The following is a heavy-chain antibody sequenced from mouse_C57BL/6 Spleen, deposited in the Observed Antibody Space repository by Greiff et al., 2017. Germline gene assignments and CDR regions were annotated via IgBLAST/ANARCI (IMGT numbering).Heavy chain of an antibody. V-gene: IGHV5-16*01. Sequence: EVKVVESEGGLVQPGSSMKLSCTASGFTFSDYYMAWVRQVPEKGLEWVANINYDGSSTYYLDSLKSRFIISRDNAKNILYLQMSSLKSEDTATYYWARVYGSGYGYFDVWGKGTTVTVSS. CDR2: INYDGSST. D-gene: IGHD1-1*01. J-gene: IGHJ1*03. CDR1: GFTFSDYY. CDR3: ARVYGSGYGYFDV.